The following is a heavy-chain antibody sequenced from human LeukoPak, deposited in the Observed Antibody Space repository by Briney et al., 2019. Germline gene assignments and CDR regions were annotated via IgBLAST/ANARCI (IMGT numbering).Heavy chain of an antibody. CDR3: GRKTGVTGEAFDC. V-gene: IGHV3-7*03. J-gene: IGHJ4*02. CDR2: IKVDGSEK. D-gene: IGHD7-27*01. CDR1: GFTFSNYW. Sequence: GGSLRLSCAASGFTFSNYWMSWVRQAPGKGLEWVANIKVDGSEKYYLDSVKGRFTISRDNAKNSVYLQMNSLRTEDTAVYYCGRKTGVTGEAFDCWGQGTLVTVSS.